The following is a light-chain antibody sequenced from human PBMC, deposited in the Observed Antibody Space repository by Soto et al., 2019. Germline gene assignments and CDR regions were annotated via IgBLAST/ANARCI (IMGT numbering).Light chain of an antibody. CDR3: SSYAGRSTWV. Sequence: QSALTQPASVSGSPGQSITISCTGTSSDVGSYNLVSWYQQHPGKAPKLMIYDGSKRPSGVSDRFAGYKSGNTASLTISWLQAEDEADYYCSSYAGRSTWVFGGGTQLTVL. J-gene: IGLJ3*02. CDR2: DGS. V-gene: IGLV2-23*01. CDR1: SSDVGSYNL.